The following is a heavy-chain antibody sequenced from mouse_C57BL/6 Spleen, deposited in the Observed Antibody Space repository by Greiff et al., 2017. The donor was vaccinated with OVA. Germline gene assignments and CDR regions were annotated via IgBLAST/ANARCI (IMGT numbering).Heavy chain of an antibody. CDR3: AIGTSYYYAMDY. V-gene: IGHV5-17*01. CDR2: ISSGSSTI. D-gene: IGHD4-1*01. CDR1: GFTFSDYG. J-gene: IGHJ4*01. Sequence: EVQLQESGGGLVKPGGSLKLSCAASGFTFSDYGMHWVRQAPEKGLEWVAYISSGSSTIYYADTVKGRFTISRDNAKNTLFLQMTSLRSEDTAMYYCAIGTSYYYAMDYWGQGTSVTVSS.